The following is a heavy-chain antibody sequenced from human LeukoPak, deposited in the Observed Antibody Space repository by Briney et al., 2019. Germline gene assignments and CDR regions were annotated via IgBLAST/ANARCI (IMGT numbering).Heavy chain of an antibody. J-gene: IGHJ4*02. CDR2: ISGSGGTT. CDR3: AKDPYRASSGLVDY. CDR1: GFTFSHYA. D-gene: IGHD5-12*01. V-gene: IGHV3-23*01. Sequence: PGGPLRLSCATSGFTFSHYAVSWVRQAPGKGLEWVSSISGSGGTTYYADPVKGRFTISRDNSKNTLYLQMNSLRAEDTAVYYCAKDPYRASSGLVDYWGQGTLVTVSS.